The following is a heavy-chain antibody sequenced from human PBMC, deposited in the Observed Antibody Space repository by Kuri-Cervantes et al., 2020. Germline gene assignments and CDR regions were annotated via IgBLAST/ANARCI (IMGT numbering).Heavy chain of an antibody. J-gene: IGHJ4*02. Sequence: SQTLSLTCAVYGGSFSGYYWSWIRQPPGKGLEWIGEINHSGSTNYNPSLKSRVTISVDTSKNQFSLKLSSVTAADTAVYYCASGAGGYFDYWGQGTLVTVSS. CDR1: GGSFSGYY. CDR3: ASGAGGYFDY. V-gene: IGHV4-34*01. CDR2: INHSGST. D-gene: IGHD3-10*01.